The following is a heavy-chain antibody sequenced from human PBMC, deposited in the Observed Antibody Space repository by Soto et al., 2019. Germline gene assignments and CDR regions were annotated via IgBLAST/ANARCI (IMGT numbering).Heavy chain of an antibody. J-gene: IGHJ5*02. V-gene: IGHV1-69*13. CDR1: GVTFSSYA. CDR2: IIPIFGTA. Sequence: SVKVSCKASGVTFSSYAISWVRQAPGQGLEWMGGIIPIFGTANYAQKFQGRVTITADESTSTAYMELSSLRSEDTAVYYCARAIINVDTAMAPGHWFDPWGQGTLVTVSS. D-gene: IGHD5-18*01. CDR3: ARAIINVDTAMAPGHWFDP.